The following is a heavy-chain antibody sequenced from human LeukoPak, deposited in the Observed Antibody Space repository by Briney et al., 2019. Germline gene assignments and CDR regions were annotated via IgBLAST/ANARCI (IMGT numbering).Heavy chain of an antibody. J-gene: IGHJ1*01. Sequence: GASVKVSCKTSGYTFTSYGMHWVRQAPGQSLEWMGWINGGNGNTKYSEKFQGRVTIIRDTSASTAYMELSSLRSEDTAVYYCARVPLHDDSVHYYPHWGQGTLVTVSS. CDR1: GYTFTSYG. D-gene: IGHD3-22*01. V-gene: IGHV1-3*01. CDR3: ARVPLHDDSVHYYPH. CDR2: INGGNGNT.